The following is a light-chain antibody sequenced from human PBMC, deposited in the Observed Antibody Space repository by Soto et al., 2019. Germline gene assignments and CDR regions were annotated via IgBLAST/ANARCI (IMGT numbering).Light chain of an antibody. CDR1: QTVSSSY. J-gene: IGKJ4*01. Sequence: EIVLTQSPGTLSFSPGERATLSCRASQTVSSSYLAWYQQKPGQAPRLLIYGASSSATGIPDRFSGSGSGTDFTLTISRLEPEDFAVYSCQQYGSSPLTFGGGTKVEIK. CDR3: QQYGSSPLT. V-gene: IGKV3-20*01. CDR2: GAS.